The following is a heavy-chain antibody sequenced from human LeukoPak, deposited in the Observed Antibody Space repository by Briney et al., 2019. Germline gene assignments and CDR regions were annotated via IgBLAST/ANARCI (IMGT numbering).Heavy chain of an antibody. J-gene: IGHJ4*02. D-gene: IGHD3-10*01. Sequence: GGSLRLSCEASGFTFSSCGMHWVRQAPGKGLEWVAFVRYDGSNKYYADSVKGRFTISRDDSKNTLYLQMNSLRAEDTAVYYCAKIHPSERAMVRGAIDYWGQGTLVTVSS. CDR2: VRYDGSNK. CDR3: AKIHPSERAMVRGAIDY. CDR1: GFTFSSCG. V-gene: IGHV3-30*02.